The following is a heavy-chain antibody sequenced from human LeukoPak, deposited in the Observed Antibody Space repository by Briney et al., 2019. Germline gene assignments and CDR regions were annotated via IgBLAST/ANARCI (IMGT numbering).Heavy chain of an antibody. CDR1: GGSVSSGPYY. V-gene: IGHV4-61*01. CDR2: WEN. J-gene: IGHJ4*02. Sequence: SEILSLTCTVSGGSVSSGPYYWSWIRQPPGEGLEWIGWENNYNVSLKSRVIISVDRSKNQFSLTFISVTAADTAVYFCARETAERYRGSYFDYWGQGALVTVSS. CDR3: ARETAERYRGSYFDY. D-gene: IGHD1-26*01.